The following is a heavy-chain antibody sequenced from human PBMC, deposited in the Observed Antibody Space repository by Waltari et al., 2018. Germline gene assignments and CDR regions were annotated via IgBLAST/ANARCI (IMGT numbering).Heavy chain of an antibody. CDR3: ASPSDYGDDTL. V-gene: IGHV3-30-3*01. CDR1: GFTFSSSA. CDR2: ISYDGSNK. D-gene: IGHD4-17*01. J-gene: IGHJ4*02. Sequence: QVQLVESGGGVVPPGRSLRLSCAASGFTFSSSAMHWFRQAPGKGLEWVAVISYDGSNKYYADSVKGRFTISRDNSKNTLYLQMNSLRAEDTAVYYCASPSDYGDDTLWGQGTLVTVSS.